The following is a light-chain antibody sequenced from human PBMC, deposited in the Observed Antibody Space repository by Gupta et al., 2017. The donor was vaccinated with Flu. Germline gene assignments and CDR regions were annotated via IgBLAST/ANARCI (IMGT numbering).Light chain of an antibody. Sequence: GTLNDVGKYNYVSCYQQHPGKAPKLIIYDVTQRPSGVPDRFSGSKSGNTASLTISGLQAEDETDYYCCSYAGTYVVFGGGTKLTVL. V-gene: IGLV2-11*03. CDR3: CSYAGTYVV. CDR2: DVT. J-gene: IGLJ2*01. CDR1: LNDVGKYNY.